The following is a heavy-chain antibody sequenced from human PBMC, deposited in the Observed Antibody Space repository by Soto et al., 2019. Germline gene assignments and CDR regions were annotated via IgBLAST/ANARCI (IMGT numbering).Heavy chain of an antibody. D-gene: IGHD3-9*01. CDR1: GYTFTSYG. J-gene: IGHJ4*02. V-gene: IGHV1-3*04. CDR3: ARAMRKAGYIYFDQ. CDR2: IKTGSSNT. Sequence: QVDLVQSGAEVKEPGASVRISCEASGYTFTSYGIHWVRQAPGQRLEWRGWIKTGSSNTRYSPEFKARVTITRETSASTAYMELYSLRSEDTAVYYCARAMRKAGYIYFDQWGQGTLVTVSS.